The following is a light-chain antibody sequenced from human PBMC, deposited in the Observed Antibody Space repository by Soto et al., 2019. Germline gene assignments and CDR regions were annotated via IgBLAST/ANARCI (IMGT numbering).Light chain of an antibody. CDR1: SSNIGRNN. V-gene: IGLV1-47*02. CDR3: ATWDDRLSAL. Sequence: QPVLTQPPSASGTPGQRVTISCSGSSSNIGRNNVYWYQQLPGTAPKLLIYSNNQRPSGVPDRFSGSKSGTSASLAISGLRSEDEADYYCATWDDRLSALFGGGTKLTVL. CDR2: SNN. J-gene: IGLJ3*02.